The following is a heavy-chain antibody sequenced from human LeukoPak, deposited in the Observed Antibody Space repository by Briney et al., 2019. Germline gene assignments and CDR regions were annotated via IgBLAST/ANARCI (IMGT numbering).Heavy chain of an antibody. CDR3: ARVGGYDYPY. CDR1: GGSISSHY. V-gene: IGHV4-59*11. J-gene: IGHJ4*02. D-gene: IGHD5-12*01. CDR2: IYYSGST. Sequence: SETLSLTCSVSGGSISSHYWSWIRQPPGKGLEWIGYIYYSGSTNYNPSLKSRVTISVDTSKNQFSLKLSSVTAADTAVYYCARVGGYDYPYWGQGTLVTVSS.